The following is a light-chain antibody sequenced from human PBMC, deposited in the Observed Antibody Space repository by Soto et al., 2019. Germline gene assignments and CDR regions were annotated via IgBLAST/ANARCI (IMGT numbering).Light chain of an antibody. CDR2: SNN. CDR1: NSNIGSNT. V-gene: IGLV1-44*01. Sequence: QAVVTQPPSASGTPGQRVTISCSGSNSNIGSNTVNWYQQLPGTAPKLLIYSNNQRPSGVPDRFSGSKSGTSASLAISGLQSEDEADYYCAAWDDSLNGWVFGGGTKVTVL. J-gene: IGLJ3*02. CDR3: AAWDDSLNGWV.